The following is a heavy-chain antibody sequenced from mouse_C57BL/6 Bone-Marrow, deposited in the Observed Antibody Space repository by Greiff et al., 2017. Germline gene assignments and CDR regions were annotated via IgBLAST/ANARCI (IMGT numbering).Heavy chain of an antibody. D-gene: IGHD1-1*01. CDR3: ARMVITTVVAKGYFDY. CDR1: GYTFTDYY. J-gene: IGHJ2*01. V-gene: IGHV1-26*01. CDR2: INPNNGCT. Sequence: EVQLQQSGPELVKPGASVKISCKASGYTFTDYYMNWVKQSHGQSLEWIGEINPNNGCTSYNQKFKGKATLTVDKSSSTAYMELRSLTSEDSAVYCCARMVITTVVAKGYFDYWGRGTTLTVSS.